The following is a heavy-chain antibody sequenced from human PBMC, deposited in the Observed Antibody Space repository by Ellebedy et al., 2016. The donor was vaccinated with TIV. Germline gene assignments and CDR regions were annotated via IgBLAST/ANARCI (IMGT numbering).Heavy chain of an antibody. Sequence: AASVKVSCKASGYTFTGYYMHWVRQAPGQGLEWMGWINPNSGGTNYAQKFQGWVTMTRDTSISTAYMELSRLRSDDTAVYYCARSYARVVRGVILDYWGQGTLVTVSS. CDR1: GYTFTGYY. D-gene: IGHD3-10*01. V-gene: IGHV1-2*04. CDR3: ARSYARVVRGVILDY. CDR2: INPNSGGT. J-gene: IGHJ4*02.